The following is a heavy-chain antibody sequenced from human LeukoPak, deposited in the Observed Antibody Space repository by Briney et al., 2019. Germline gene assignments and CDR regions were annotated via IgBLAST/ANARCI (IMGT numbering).Heavy chain of an antibody. V-gene: IGHV1-18*01. CDR1: GYTFISFV. J-gene: IGHJ4*02. CDR3: ARGGESGYQD. Sequence: ASVKVSCKASGYTFISFVIGWVRQAPGQGLEWMGWISPYNGDTDYAQKLQGRVTMTTDTSTSTAYMELRSLRSDDTAVYYCARGGESGYQDWGQGTLIIVSS. CDR2: ISPYNGDT. D-gene: IGHD3-22*01.